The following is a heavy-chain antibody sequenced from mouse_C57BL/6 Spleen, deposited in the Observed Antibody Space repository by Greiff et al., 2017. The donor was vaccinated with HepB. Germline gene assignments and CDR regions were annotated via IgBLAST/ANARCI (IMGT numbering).Heavy chain of an antibody. D-gene: IGHD1-1*01. CDR1: GFTFSSYA. Sequence: EVQRVESGGGLVKPGGSLKLSCAASGFTFSSYAMSWVRQTPEKRLEWVATISDGGSYTYYPDNVKGRFTISRDNAKNNLYLQMSHLKSEDTAMYYCARGFDYYGSSSHWYFDVWGTGTTVTVSS. CDR3: ARGFDYYGSSSHWYFDV. CDR2: ISDGGSYT. J-gene: IGHJ1*03. V-gene: IGHV5-4*01.